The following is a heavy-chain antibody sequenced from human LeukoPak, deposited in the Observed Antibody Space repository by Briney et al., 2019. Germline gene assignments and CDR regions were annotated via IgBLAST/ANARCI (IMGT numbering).Heavy chain of an antibody. CDR1: GFTFSNAW. V-gene: IGHV3-15*01. CDR3: TTEPLGYCSGGSCPGTDLVGVTPYYYYYMDV. Sequence: GGSLRLSCAASGFTFSNAWMSWVRQAPGKELEGVGRIKSKTDGGTTDYAAPVKGRFIISRDDSKNTLYLQMNSLKTEDTAVYYCTTEPLGYCSGGSCPGTDLVGVTPYYYYYMDVWGKGTTVTVSS. J-gene: IGHJ6*03. CDR2: IKSKTDGGTT. D-gene: IGHD2-15*01.